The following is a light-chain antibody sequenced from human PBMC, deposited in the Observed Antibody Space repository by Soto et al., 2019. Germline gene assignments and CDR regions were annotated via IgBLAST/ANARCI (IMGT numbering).Light chain of an antibody. V-gene: IGKV3-20*01. CDR1: QSISSSY. CDR2: GAS. CDR3: QQYGTSPCP. J-gene: IGKJ1*01. Sequence: EIVLTQSPGTLSLSPGERATLSCRASQSISSSYLSWYQQKPGQAPRRRIDGASSSAVGIPDNFGGSGSATDFTLTIRRLEPEEFAVYYCQQYGTSPCPFSQGTKVYSK.